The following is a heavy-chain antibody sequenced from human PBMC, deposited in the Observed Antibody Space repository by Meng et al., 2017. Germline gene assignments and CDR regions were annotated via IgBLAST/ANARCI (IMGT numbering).Heavy chain of an antibody. CDR2: IIPIFGAA. V-gene: IGHV1-69*01. Sequence: QVVQLWVWVKKSGSSVKGSCKASGGTFSSYAISGLRQAPGQGLEWMGGIIPIFGAANYAQKFQGRVTITADESKSTAYMELSSLRSEDTAVYYCAREFRSLPGYYFNYWGQGTLVTVSS. CDR3: AREFRSLPGYYFNY. D-gene: IGHD1-14*01. J-gene: IGHJ4*02. CDR1: GGTFSSYA.